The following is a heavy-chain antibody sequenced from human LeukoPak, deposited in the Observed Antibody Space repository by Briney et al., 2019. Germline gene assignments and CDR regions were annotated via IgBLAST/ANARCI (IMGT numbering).Heavy chain of an antibody. D-gene: IGHD3-10*01. CDR1: GYTLTELS. CDR2: FDSEDGET. Sequence: ASVKVSCKVSGYTLTELSMHWVRQAPGKGLEWMGGFDSEDGETIYAQKFQGRVTMTEDTSTDTAYMELSSLRSEDTAVYYCATEVYYYGSGSYCFDYWGQGTLVTVSS. J-gene: IGHJ4*02. V-gene: IGHV1-24*01. CDR3: ATEVYYYGSGSYCFDY.